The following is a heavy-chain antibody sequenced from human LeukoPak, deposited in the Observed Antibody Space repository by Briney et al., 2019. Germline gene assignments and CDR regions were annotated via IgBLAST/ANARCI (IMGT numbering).Heavy chain of an antibody. J-gene: IGHJ4*02. V-gene: IGHV3-23*01. D-gene: IGHD3-9*01. CDR1: GFTFSSYA. CDR3: AKPYYDILTGYWPFDY. Sequence: GGSLRLSCAASGFTFSSYAMSWVRQAPGKGLGWVSAISGSGGSTYYADSVKGRFTISRDNSKNTLYLQMNSLRAEDTAVYYCAKPYYDILTGYWPFDYWGQGTLVTVSS. CDR2: ISGSGGST.